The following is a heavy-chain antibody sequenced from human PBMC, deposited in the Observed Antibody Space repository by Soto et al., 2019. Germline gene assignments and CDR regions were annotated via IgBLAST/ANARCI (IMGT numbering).Heavy chain of an antibody. CDR3: ARRYDFWSGYYMFWFDP. V-gene: IGHV4-59*08. CDR2: IYYSGST. Sequence: SETLSLTCTVSGDSISSYYWSWIRQPPGKGLEWIGYIYYSGSTNYNPSLKSRVTISVDTSKNQFSLKLSSVTAADTAVYYCARRYDFWSGYYMFWFDPWGQGTLVTVSS. J-gene: IGHJ5*02. D-gene: IGHD3-3*01. CDR1: GDSISSYY.